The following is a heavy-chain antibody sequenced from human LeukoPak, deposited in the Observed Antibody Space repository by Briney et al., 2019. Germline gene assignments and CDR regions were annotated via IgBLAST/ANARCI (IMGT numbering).Heavy chain of an antibody. Sequence: PGRSLRLSCAASGFTFSSYAMSWVRQAPGKGLEWVSAISGSGGSTYYADSVKGRFTISRDNSKNTLYLQMNSLRAEDTAVYYCAKDKGLSTHHFDYWGQGTLVTVSS. J-gene: IGHJ4*02. CDR1: GFTFSSYA. V-gene: IGHV3-23*01. CDR3: AKDKGLSTHHFDY. D-gene: IGHD3-16*02. CDR2: ISGSGGST.